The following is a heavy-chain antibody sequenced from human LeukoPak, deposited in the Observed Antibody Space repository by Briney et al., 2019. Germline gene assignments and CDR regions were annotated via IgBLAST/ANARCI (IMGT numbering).Heavy chain of an antibody. J-gene: IGHJ4*02. CDR3: ARGPNYGSGSDYFDY. V-gene: IGHV3-7*03. CDR2: MKEDGSEK. Sequence: PGGSLRLSCAASGFTFSDYWMNWVRQAPGKGLEWVANMKEDGSEKYCVDCVKGRFTISRDNAKNSLYLQMNSLSVEDTAVYYCARGPNYGSGSDYFDYWGQGTLVTVSS. D-gene: IGHD3-10*01. CDR1: GFTFSDYW.